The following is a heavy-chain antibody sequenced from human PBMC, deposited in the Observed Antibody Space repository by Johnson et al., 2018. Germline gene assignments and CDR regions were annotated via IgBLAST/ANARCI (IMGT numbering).Heavy chain of an antibody. CDR2: ISYDGSNK. Sequence: QVQLLESGGGVVQPGRSLRLSCAASGFTFSSYGMHWVRQAPGTGLEWVAVISYDGSNKYYADSVKGRFTISRDNSKNTLYLQRNSLRAEDTAVYYCAKDKGSYNHGAFEIWGQGTMVTVSS. D-gene: IGHD2-15*01. CDR3: AKDKGSYNHGAFEI. CDR1: GFTFSSYG. V-gene: IGHV3-30*18. J-gene: IGHJ3*02.